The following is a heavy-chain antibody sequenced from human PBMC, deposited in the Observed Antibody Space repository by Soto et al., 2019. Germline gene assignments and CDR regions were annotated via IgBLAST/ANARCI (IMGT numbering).Heavy chain of an antibody. V-gene: IGHV1-2*02. CDR3: ARERYQVISDGMDV. J-gene: IGHJ6*02. CDR2: INPETGGT. Sequence: QVQLVQSGADVKTPGASVRVSCKASGYTFTGYYVHWVREAPGQGLEWMGWINPETGGTSYAQKFQGRVTLARDTSITPAYLELSRLRFDDAAVYFCARERYQVISDGMDVWGQGTTVTVSS. D-gene: IGHD2-2*01. CDR1: GYTFTGYY.